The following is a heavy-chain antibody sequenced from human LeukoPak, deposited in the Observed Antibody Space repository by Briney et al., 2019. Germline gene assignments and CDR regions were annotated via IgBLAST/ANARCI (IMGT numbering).Heavy chain of an antibody. CDR2: LNPNRGST. D-gene: IGHD3-3*02. V-gene: IGHV1-8*03. Sequence: ASVKVSCKASGYTFTSFDIDWVRQATGQGLEWMGRLNPNRGSTDYAQKFQGRITFTRNTSTSTAYMELSSLSSDDTAVYYCARDLHPRLAGFFDYWGQGTLVTVSS. CDR1: GYTFTSFD. J-gene: IGHJ4*02. CDR3: ARDLHPRLAGFFDY.